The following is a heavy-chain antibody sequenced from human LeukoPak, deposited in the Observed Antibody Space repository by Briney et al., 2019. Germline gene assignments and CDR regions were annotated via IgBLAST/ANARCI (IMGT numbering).Heavy chain of an antibody. V-gene: IGHV4-59*01. Sequence: NSSETLSLTCTVSGGSISSYYWSWIRQPPGKGLEWIGYIYYSGSTNYNPSLKSRVTISVDTSKSQFSLKLSSVTAADTAVYYCARAMHFWSGYYNWWFDPWGQGTLVTVSS. CDR2: IYYSGST. J-gene: IGHJ5*02. CDR3: ARAMHFWSGYYNWWFDP. D-gene: IGHD3-3*02. CDR1: GGSISSYY.